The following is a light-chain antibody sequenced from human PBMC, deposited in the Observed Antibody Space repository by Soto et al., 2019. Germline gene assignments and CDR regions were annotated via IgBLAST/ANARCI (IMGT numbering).Light chain of an antibody. CDR2: DLS. V-gene: IGKV3-11*01. Sequence: EIVLTQSPATLSLSPGERATLSCRASQSVGTYFAWYQQKPGQAPRLLIYDLSNRATGIPARFSGSGSGTDFTLTISSLEPEDFAVYYCQQRSDWPSTFRGGTKVEIK. J-gene: IGKJ4*01. CDR1: QSVGTY. CDR3: QQRSDWPST.